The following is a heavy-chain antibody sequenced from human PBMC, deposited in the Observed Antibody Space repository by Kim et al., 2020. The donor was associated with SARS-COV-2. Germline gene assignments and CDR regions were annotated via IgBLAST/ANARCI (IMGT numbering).Heavy chain of an antibody. J-gene: IGHJ5*02. CDR1: GFTLSNNG. CDR2: ISAGDTYT. CDR3: AKDPGRSSGGYSGFDP. Sequence: GGSLRLSCAASGFTLSNNGMSWVRQAPSKGLEWVASISAGDTYTYYADSVKGRFTISRDNSKNTVDLQMNSLRAEDTAVYYCAKDPGRSSGGYSGFDPW. D-gene: IGHD6-19*01. V-gene: IGHV3-23*01.